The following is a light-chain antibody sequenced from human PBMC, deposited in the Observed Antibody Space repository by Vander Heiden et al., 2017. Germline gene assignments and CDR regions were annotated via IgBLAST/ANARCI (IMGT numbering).Light chain of an antibody. V-gene: IGKV3-20*01. CDR2: GAS. J-gene: IGKJ4*01. CDR1: QSVSSSY. Sequence: IVLPQTPRPLSLSPVQTATLSCRASQSVSSSYLAWYQQKPGQAPRLLIYGASSRATGIPDRFSGSGSGTDFTLTISRLEPEDFAVYYCQQYGSSPLTFGGGTKVEIK. CDR3: QQYGSSPLT.